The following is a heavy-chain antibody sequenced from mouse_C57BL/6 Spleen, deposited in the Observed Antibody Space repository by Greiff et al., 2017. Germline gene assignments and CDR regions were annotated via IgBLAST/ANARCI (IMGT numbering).Heavy chain of an antibody. D-gene: IGHD1-1*01. J-gene: IGHJ4*01. Sequence: VKLQESGAELVRPGASVTLSCKASGYTFTDYEMHWVKQTPVHGLEWIGAIDPETGGTAYNQKFKGKAILTADKSSSTAYMELRSLTSEDSAVYYCTRRGDYAAMDYWGQGTSVTVSS. CDR2: IDPETGGT. CDR1: GYTFTDYE. V-gene: IGHV1-15*01. CDR3: TRRGDYAAMDY.